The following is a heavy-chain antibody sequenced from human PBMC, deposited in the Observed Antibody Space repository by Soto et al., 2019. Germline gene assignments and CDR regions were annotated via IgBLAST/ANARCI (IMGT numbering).Heavy chain of an antibody. D-gene: IGHD1-26*01. V-gene: IGHV4-31*03. CDR1: GGSISRGASY. Sequence: SLPLSLTCTVSGGSISRGASYQKWIRQHPGKGLEWIGYIYYSGSTYYNPSLKSRVTISVDTSKNQFSLKLSSVTAADTAVYYCARGARVGATTSPFDYWGQGTLVTVSS. J-gene: IGHJ4*02. CDR2: IYYSGST. CDR3: ARGARVGATTSPFDY.